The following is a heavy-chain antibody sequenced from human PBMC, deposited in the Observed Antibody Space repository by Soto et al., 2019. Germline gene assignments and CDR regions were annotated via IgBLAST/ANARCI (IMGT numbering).Heavy chain of an antibody. J-gene: IGHJ4*02. V-gene: IGHV4-39*01. D-gene: IGHD3-16*01. Sequence: NLSHTNTVSAGTISPPPNYLARIRLSPGRGLECIASIYYTGSTYHNPSLKSRITISVDTSKDQFSLNLTSVTAADTAVYYCARHGLTAYMVYYFDFWGQGTLVTVS. CDR2: IYYTGST. CDR3: ARHGLTAYMVYYFDF. CDR1: AGTISPPPNY.